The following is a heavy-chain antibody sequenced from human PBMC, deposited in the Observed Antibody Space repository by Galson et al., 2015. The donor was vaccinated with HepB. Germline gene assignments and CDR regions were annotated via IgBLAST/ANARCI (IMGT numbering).Heavy chain of an antibody. D-gene: IGHD3-16*01. CDR1: GFIFIDYG. CDR2: ISHDGSNK. J-gene: IGHJ4*02. Sequence: SLRLSCAASGFIFIDYGMHWVRQAPGKGLEWVAVISHDGSNKYYADSVRGRFTIPRDNSENTLYLQMNSLRGEDTAVYYCAKQGSVITVDFDYWGQGTLVTVSS. CDR3: AKQGSVITVDFDY. V-gene: IGHV3-30*18.